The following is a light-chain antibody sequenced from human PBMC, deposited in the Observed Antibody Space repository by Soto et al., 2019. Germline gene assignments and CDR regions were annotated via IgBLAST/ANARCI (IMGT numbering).Light chain of an antibody. CDR2: DAS. Sequence: EIVLSQSPATLSLSPGEGATLSCGASESVYSSYVAWYQQKPGLAPRLLIYDASNRATGIPDRFSGSGSGTDYILTINRLAPENLAVYYCQRYGNAPITFGQGTQREIK. CDR3: QRYGNAPIT. V-gene: IGKV3D-20*01. CDR1: ESVYSSY. J-gene: IGKJ5*01.